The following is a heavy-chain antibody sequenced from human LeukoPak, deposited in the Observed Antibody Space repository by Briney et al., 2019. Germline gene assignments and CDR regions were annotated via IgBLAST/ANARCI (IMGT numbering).Heavy chain of an antibody. V-gene: IGHV3-30*02. CDR1: GFTFSSYG. CDR3: ARTIAAADTRWFDP. CDR2: IRYDGSNK. Sequence: GGSLRLSCAASGFTFSSYGMHWVRQAPGKGLEWVAFIRYDGSNKYYADSVKGRFTISRDNSKNTLYLQMNSLRAEDTAVYYCARTIAAADTRWFDPWGQGTLVTVSS. D-gene: IGHD6-13*01. J-gene: IGHJ5*02.